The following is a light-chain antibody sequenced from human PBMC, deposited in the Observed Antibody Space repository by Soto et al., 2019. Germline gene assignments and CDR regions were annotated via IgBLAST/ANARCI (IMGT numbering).Light chain of an antibody. Sequence: EIVMRQSPATVSVSPGERAPLSCRASQSVSSSYLAWYQQKPVQAPRLLIYGASSRAPGIPDRFSGTGSGTDFTLTISRLEPEDFAVYYCQHYGSLYRTFGQGTKVDI. CDR3: QHYGSLYRT. V-gene: IGKV3-20*01. CDR1: QSVSSSY. CDR2: GAS. J-gene: IGKJ1*01.